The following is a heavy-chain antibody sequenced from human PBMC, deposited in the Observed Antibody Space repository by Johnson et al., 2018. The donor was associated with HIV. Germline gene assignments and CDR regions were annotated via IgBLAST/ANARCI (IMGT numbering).Heavy chain of an antibody. CDR2: IGSAGDT. V-gene: IGHV3-13*01. J-gene: IGHJ3*01. D-gene: IGHD1-7*01. Sequence: VQLVESGGGLIQPGGSLRLSCAASGFTVSSNYMSWVRQAPGKGLEWVSTIGSAGDTYYPASVKGRFTVSRENAKHSLYLQMNSLRAGDTAVYYCAREAGTTRSGFDVWGQGTVVTVSS. CDR1: GFTVSSNY. CDR3: AREAGTTRSGFDV.